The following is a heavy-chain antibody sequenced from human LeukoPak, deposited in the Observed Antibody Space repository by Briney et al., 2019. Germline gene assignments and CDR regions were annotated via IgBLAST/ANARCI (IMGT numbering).Heavy chain of an antibody. V-gene: IGHV4-61*02. J-gene: IGHJ4*02. D-gene: IGHD3-22*01. CDR3: ASSGYYDSSGYN. Sequence: SQTLSLTCTVSGGSISSGSYYWSWIRQPAGKGLEWIGRIYTSGSTNYNPSLKSRVTMSVDTSKNQFSLKLSSVTAADTAVYYCASSGYYDSSGYNWGQGTLVTVSS. CDR1: GGSISSGSYY. CDR2: IYTSGST.